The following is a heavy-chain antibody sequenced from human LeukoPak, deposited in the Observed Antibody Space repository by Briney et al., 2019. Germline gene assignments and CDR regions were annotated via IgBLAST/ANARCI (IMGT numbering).Heavy chain of an antibody. CDR2: MNPNSGNT. V-gene: IGHV1-8*03. J-gene: IGHJ3*02. D-gene: IGHD2-2*01. Sequence: ASVKVSCKASGYTLTSYDINWVRQAPGQGLEWMGWMNPNSGNTGYAQKFQGRVTITRNTYISTAYMELSSLRSEDTAVYYCARWVYCSSTSCRDAFDIWGQGTMVTVSS. CDR3: ARWVYCSSTSCRDAFDI. CDR1: GYTLTSYD.